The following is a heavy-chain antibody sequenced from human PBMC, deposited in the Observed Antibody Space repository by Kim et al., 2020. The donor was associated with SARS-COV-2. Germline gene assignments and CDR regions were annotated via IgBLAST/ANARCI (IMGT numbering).Heavy chain of an antibody. V-gene: IGHV3-21*01. CDR2: ISSSSSYI. D-gene: IGHD2-21*02. CDR1: GFTFSSYS. Sequence: GGSLRLSCAASGFTFSSYSMNWVRQAPGKGLEWVSSISSSSSYIYYADSVKGRFTISRDNAKNSLYLQMNSLRAEDTAVYYCERDLYCGGDCSPDAFDIWGQGTMVTVSS. J-gene: IGHJ3*02. CDR3: ERDLYCGGDCSPDAFDI.